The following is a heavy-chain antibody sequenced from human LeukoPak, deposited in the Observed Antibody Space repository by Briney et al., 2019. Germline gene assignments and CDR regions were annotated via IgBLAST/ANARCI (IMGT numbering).Heavy chain of an antibody. J-gene: IGHJ3*02. CDR2: IYYSGST. CDR1: GYSISSGYY. D-gene: IGHD2-2*01. V-gene: IGHV4-61*01. CDR3: ARGGYCSSTSCYGDDAFDI. Sequence: SETLSLTCAVSGYSISSGYYWGWIRQPPGKGLEWIGYIYYSGSTNYNPSLKSRVTISVDTSKNQFSLKLSSVTAADTAMYYCARGGYCSSTSCYGDDAFDIWGQGTTVAVSS.